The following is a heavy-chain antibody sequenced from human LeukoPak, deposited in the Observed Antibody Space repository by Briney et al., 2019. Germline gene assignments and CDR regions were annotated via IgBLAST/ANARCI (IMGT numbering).Heavy chain of an antibody. Sequence: SVKVSCKASGYTFTSYAISWVRQAPGQGLEWMGRIISILGIANYAQKFQGRVTITADKSTSTAYMELSSLRSEDTAVYYCARDHGGLYFDYWGQGTLVTVSS. CDR1: GYTFTSYA. J-gene: IGHJ4*02. CDR2: IISILGIA. D-gene: IGHD4-23*01. CDR3: ARDHGGLYFDY. V-gene: IGHV1-69*04.